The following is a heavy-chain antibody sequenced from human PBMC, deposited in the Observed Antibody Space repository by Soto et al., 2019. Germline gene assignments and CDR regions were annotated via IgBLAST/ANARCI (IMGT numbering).Heavy chain of an antibody. V-gene: IGHV3-23*01. CDR2: ISGNGVNT. CDR3: VRSEGAAGIVWFDT. J-gene: IGHJ5*02. D-gene: IGHD6-13*01. Sequence: EVQLLESGGGLIQPGGSLRPSCAASGFSFSKYALAWVRQAPGKGLEWVSGISGNGVNTHYADAVKGRFTISRDNSQNTVFLQMVNLRVDDTAQYYCVRSEGAAGIVWFDTWGQGTPVTVSS. CDR1: GFSFSKYA.